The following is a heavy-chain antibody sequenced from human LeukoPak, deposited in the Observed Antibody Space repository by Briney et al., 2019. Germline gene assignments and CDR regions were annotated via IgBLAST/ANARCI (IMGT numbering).Heavy chain of an antibody. CDR2: ISSGSDYT. V-gene: IGHV3-21*01. D-gene: IGHD1-26*01. CDR3: AREERYYFDY. Sequence: GGSLRLSCAASGFTLSTYRMNWVRQAPGKGLEWVSSISSGSDYTYYADSVKGRFTISRDNAKNSLYLQMNSLRVEDTAVYYCAREERYYFDYWGQGTLVTVSS. CDR1: GFTLSTYR. J-gene: IGHJ4*02.